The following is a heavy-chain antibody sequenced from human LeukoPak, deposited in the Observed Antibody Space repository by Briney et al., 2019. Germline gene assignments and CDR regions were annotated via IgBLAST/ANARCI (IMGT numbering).Heavy chain of an antibody. D-gene: IGHD2-2*01. V-gene: IGHV1-69*02. CDR2: IIPILGIA. J-gene: IGHJ4*02. CDR1: GGTFSSYT. Sequence: SVKVSCKASGGTFSSYTISWVRQAPGPGLGWVGRIIPILGIANYAQKFQGRVTITADKSTSTAYMELSSLRSEDTAVYYCARRCSSTSCYGGGIYYFDYWGQGTLVTVSS. CDR3: ARRCSSTSCYGGGIYYFDY.